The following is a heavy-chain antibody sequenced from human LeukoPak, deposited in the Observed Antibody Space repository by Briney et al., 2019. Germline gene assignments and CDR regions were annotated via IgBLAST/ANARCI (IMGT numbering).Heavy chain of an antibody. D-gene: IGHD3-10*01. CDR2: IKQDGSER. Sequence: GGSLRLTCAASGFTFSGFSMSWVRQSPTKGLEWVANIKQDGSERYYVDSVKGRFTISRDNAKNSLSLQMNNLRVEDTAVYYCARAGSHWHYVYWGQGTVVTVS. CDR1: GFTFSGFS. V-gene: IGHV3-7*01. CDR3: ARAGSHWHYVY. J-gene: IGHJ4*02.